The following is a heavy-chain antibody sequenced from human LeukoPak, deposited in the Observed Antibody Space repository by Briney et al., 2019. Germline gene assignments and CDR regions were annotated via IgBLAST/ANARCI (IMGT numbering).Heavy chain of an antibody. Sequence: PGGSLRLSCAASGFTFNNFGIHWVRQAPGKGLEWVAFMGYEGIHKYYADSVKGRFTISKDNSKATLYLQMNSLRPEDTAVYYCARDLHGGYSSDYWGQGTLVTVSS. CDR2: MGYEGIHK. D-gene: IGHD4-23*01. J-gene: IGHJ4*02. CDR1: GFTFNNFG. V-gene: IGHV3-30*02. CDR3: ARDLHGGYSSDY.